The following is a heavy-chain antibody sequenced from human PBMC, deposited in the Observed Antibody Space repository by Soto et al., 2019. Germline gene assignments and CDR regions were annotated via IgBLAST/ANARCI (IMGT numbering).Heavy chain of an antibody. CDR1: GFTFSDYA. J-gene: IGHJ6*02. D-gene: IGHD3-10*01. CDR3: ARDRGYDAHDYYYNAMDV. Sequence: EVQLLESGGGLARPGGSLRLSCVASGFTFSDYAMNWFRQAPGKGLEWVSGIRGFSPYTFYAESVKGRFTISRDNAKNSLYLQMNSLRAEDTAVYYCARDRGYDAHDYYYNAMDVWGQGTTVTVSS. V-gene: IGHV3-21*01. CDR2: IRGFSPYT.